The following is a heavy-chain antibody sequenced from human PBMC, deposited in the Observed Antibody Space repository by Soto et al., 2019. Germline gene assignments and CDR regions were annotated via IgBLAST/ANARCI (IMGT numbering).Heavy chain of an antibody. Sequence: SETLSLACAVYGGSFSGYYWSWIRQPPGKGLEWIGEINHSGSTNYNPSLKSRVTISVDTSKNQFSLKLSSVTAADTAVYYCARGHYRIAAAGTGEKWGQGTLVTVSS. V-gene: IGHV4-34*01. CDR2: INHSGST. CDR1: GGSFSGYY. D-gene: IGHD6-13*01. J-gene: IGHJ4*02. CDR3: ARGHYRIAAAGTGEK.